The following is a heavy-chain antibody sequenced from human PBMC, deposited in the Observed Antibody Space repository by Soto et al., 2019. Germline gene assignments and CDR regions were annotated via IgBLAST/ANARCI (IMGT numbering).Heavy chain of an antibody. CDR1: GFSVSSNY. CDR3: ERPYDYTFPGGMDV. V-gene: IGHV3-53*02. Sequence: VQLVETGGGLIQPGGSLRLSCAASGFSVSSNYLSWVRQAPGKGLEWVSVLYRGGTTYYADSVKGRFIISRDNSKNTLYLQMNTLRAEDTAVYYCERPYDYTFPGGMDVWGQGTTVTVSS. J-gene: IGHJ6*02. CDR2: LYRGGTT. D-gene: IGHD4-4*01.